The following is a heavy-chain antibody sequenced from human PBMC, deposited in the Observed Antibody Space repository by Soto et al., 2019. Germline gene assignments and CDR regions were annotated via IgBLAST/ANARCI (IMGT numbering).Heavy chain of an antibody. CDR3: ARAARGYYYYGMDV. V-gene: IGHV4-4*02. CDR2: IYHSGST. Sequence: SETLSLTCAVSGGSISSSNWWSWVRQPPGRGLEWIGEIYHSGSTNYNPSLKSRVTISVDKSKNQFSLKLSSVTAADTAVYYCARAARGYYYYGMDVWGQGTTVTVSS. J-gene: IGHJ6*02. D-gene: IGHD6-6*01. CDR1: GGSISSSNW.